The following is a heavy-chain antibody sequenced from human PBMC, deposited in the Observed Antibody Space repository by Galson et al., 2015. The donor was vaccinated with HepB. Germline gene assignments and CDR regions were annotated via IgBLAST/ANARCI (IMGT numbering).Heavy chain of an antibody. V-gene: IGHV4-39*07. CDR1: GGSISSSSYY. J-gene: IGHJ4*02. CDR3: ARAPPPLQGKEDGEKYFDY. D-gene: IGHD4-11*01. CDR2: IYYSGST. Sequence: ETLSLTCTVSGGSISSSSYYWGWIRQPPGKGLEWIGSIYYSGSTYYNPSLKSRVTISVDTSKNQFSLKLSSVTAADTAVYYCARAPPPLQGKEDGEKYFDYWGQGTLVTVSS.